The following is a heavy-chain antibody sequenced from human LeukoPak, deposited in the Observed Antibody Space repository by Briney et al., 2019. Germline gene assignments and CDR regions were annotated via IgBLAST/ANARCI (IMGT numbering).Heavy chain of an antibody. D-gene: IGHD6-6*01. CDR1: GDSISSRTYY. Sequence: SETLTLTCSVSGDSISSRTYYWTWIRQHPEKGLEWIGYIWNSGSTNYNPALKSRVTISVDTSKNQFSLKLTSVTAADTAIYYCARDVSSMFPNWFDPWGQGILVIVSS. CDR2: IWNSGST. V-gene: IGHV4-31*03. CDR3: ARDVSSMFPNWFDP. J-gene: IGHJ5*02.